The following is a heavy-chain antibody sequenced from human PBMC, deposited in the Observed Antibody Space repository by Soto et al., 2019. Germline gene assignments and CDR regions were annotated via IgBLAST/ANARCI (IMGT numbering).Heavy chain of an antibody. D-gene: IGHD6-19*01. CDR2: ISGSGGST. CDR1: GFTFSSYA. Sequence: PGGSLRLSCAASGFTFSSYAMSWVRRAPGKGLEWVSAISGSGGSTYYADSVKGRFTISRDNSKNTLYLQMNSLRAEDTAVYYCAKDSGIAVAGTVDYWGQGTLVTVSS. V-gene: IGHV3-23*01. J-gene: IGHJ4*02. CDR3: AKDSGIAVAGTVDY.